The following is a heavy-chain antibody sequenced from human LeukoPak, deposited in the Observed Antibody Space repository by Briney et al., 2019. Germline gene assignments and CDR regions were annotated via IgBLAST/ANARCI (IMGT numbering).Heavy chain of an antibody. D-gene: IGHD1-1*01. Sequence: GGSLRLSCAASGFTFSSYSMNWVRQAPGKGLEWVSYISSSSSTIYYADSVKGRFTISRDNAKNSLYLQMNSLRAEDTAVYYCARDGGVQLERPLDYWGQGTLVTVSS. CDR3: ARDGGVQLERPLDY. V-gene: IGHV3-48*01. CDR2: ISSSSSTI. J-gene: IGHJ4*02. CDR1: GFTFSSYS.